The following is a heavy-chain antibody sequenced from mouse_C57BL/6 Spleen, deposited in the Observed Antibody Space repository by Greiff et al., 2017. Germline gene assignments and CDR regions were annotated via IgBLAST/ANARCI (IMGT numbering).Heavy chain of an antibody. D-gene: IGHD5-1-1*01. CDR3: ARPGNKPWFAS. V-gene: IGHV5-17*01. J-gene: IGHJ3*01. CDR1: GFTFSDYG. CDR2: ISSGSSTI. Sequence: EVQLVESGGGLVKPGGSLKLSCAASGFTFSDYGMHWVRQAPETGLEWVAYISSGSSTIYYADKVKGRFTISRDNAKHTLFLQMTSLRSEDTSMYYCARPGNKPWFASWGPATLGTVSA.